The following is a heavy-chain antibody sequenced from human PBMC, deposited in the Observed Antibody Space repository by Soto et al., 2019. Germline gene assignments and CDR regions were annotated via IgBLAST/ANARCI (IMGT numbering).Heavy chain of an antibody. CDR3: VKDRSTSDWYGYFDY. D-gene: IGHD6-19*01. Sequence: EVQLLESGGGLEQPGGSLRLSCAASGFTFNTQAMSWVRQAPGKGLEWVSSISVSGDNTYNADAVKGRFTISRDNSKNTLYLQMNSLRAEDPAVYYCVKDRSTSDWYGYFDYWGQGTLVTVSS. V-gene: IGHV3-23*01. CDR1: GFTFNTQA. J-gene: IGHJ4*02. CDR2: ISVSGDNT.